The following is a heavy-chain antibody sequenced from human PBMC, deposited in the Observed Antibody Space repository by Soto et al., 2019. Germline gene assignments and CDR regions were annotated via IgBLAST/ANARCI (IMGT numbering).Heavy chain of an antibody. CDR3: ARDGVSRWLAYYFDY. Sequence: QVQLVESGGGVVQPGRSLRLSCAASGFTFSSYAMHWVRQAPGKGLEWVAVISYDGSNKYYADSVKGRFTISRDNSKNTLYLQMNSLGAEDTAVYYCARDGVSRWLAYYFDYWGQGTLVTVSS. J-gene: IGHJ4*02. D-gene: IGHD2-8*01. CDR1: GFTFSSYA. V-gene: IGHV3-30-3*01. CDR2: ISYDGSNK.